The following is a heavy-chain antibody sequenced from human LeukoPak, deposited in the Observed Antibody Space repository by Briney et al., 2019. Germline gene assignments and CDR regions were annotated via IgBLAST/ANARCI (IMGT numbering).Heavy chain of an antibody. J-gene: IGHJ4*02. V-gene: IGHV3-48*02. CDR2: ISSSSSTI. D-gene: IGHD3-22*01. Sequence: GGSLRLSCAASGFTFSSSSMNWVRQAPGKGLEWVSYISSSSSTIHYAESVKGRFTISRDDAKNSLYLQTNSLRDEDTAVYYCAREMAHYFDSSGYSFWGQGTLVTVSS. CDR1: GFTFSSSS. CDR3: AREMAHYFDSSGYSF.